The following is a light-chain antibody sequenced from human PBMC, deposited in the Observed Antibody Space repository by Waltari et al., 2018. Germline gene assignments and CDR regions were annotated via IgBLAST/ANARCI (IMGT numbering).Light chain of an antibody. V-gene: IGLV2-14*01. J-gene: IGLJ2*01. CDR2: DVS. CDR3: SSYTSSSTLV. CDR1: SSDVSTYNY. Sequence: QSALTQPASVSGSPGQSITISCTGASSDVSTYNYVSWYQQYPGKAPKLMIYDVSNRPSGVSNRFAGSKSGSTASLTISGLQAEDEADYYCSSYTSSSTLVFGGGTKLTVL.